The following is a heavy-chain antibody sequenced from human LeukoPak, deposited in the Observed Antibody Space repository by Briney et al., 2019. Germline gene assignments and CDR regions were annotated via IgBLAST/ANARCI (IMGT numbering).Heavy chain of an antibody. CDR3: ARDRPPGIADY. CDR1: GFTFSRYA. V-gene: IGHV3-21*01. J-gene: IGHJ4*02. CDR2: ISSSSSYI. D-gene: IGHD6-13*01. Sequence: GRSLRLSCVASGFTFSRYAMHWVRQAPGKGLEWVSSISSSSSYIYYADSVKGRFTISRDNAKNSLYLQMNSLRAEDTAVYYCARDRPPGIADYWGQGTLVTVSS.